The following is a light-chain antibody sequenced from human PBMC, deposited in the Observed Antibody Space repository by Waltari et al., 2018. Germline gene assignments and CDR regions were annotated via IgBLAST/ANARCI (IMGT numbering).Light chain of an antibody. CDR3: QQRTEWPRT. J-gene: IGKJ3*01. CDR1: QSLTTD. CDR2: DAS. V-gene: IGKV3-11*01. Sequence: EIVLTQSPVTLSLSSGERATLSCRASQSLTTDLAWYQHRPGQAPRLIIYDASNRAAGIPARFSGSGSGTDFTLTISSLEPEDLTVYFCQQRTEWPRTFGPGTKVEI.